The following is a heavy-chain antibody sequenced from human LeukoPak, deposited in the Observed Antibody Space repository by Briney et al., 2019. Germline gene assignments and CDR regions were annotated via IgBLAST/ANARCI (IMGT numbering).Heavy chain of an antibody. D-gene: IGHD6-19*01. CDR3: ARDPYSSGWYYFDY. V-gene: IGHV1-18*04. J-gene: IGHJ4*02. Sequence: ASVTVPCKASGYTFTSYGISWVRQAPGQGLEWMGWISAYNGNTNYAQKLQGRVTMTTDTSTSTAYMELRSLRSDDTAVYYCARDPYSSGWYYFDYWGQGTLVTVSS. CDR1: GYTFTSYG. CDR2: ISAYNGNT.